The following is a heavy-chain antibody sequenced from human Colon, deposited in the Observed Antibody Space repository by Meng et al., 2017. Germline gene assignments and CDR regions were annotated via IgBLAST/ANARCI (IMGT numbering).Heavy chain of an antibody. D-gene: IGHD5-18*01. CDR2: IYHSGNT. J-gene: IGHJ4*02. Sequence: VTLQESAPGVVKPSAPLSLTCAASGCSLSNSNLLSWLRQSTGKGLEWIGDIYHSGNTNYNPSLKSRVTISVDKSKNQFSLKVSSVTAADTAVYYCASRGFSYGYVSFWGQGTLVTVSS. V-gene: IGHV4-4*02. CDR3: ASRGFSYGYVSF. CDR1: GCSLSNSNL.